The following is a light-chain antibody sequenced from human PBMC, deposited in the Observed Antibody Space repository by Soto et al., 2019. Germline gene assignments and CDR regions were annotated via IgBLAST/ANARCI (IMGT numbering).Light chain of an antibody. V-gene: IGKV3-11*01. J-gene: IGKJ2*01. Sequence: EIVLTQSPATLSLSPGERATLSCRASQSVSNYFAWYQQKHGQAPRLLIYDASNRATTIPDRFSGSGSGKDFTLTISSLEPEDFAVYYCLQHSNWPRTFGQGTRLEIK. CDR3: LQHSNWPRT. CDR1: QSVSNY. CDR2: DAS.